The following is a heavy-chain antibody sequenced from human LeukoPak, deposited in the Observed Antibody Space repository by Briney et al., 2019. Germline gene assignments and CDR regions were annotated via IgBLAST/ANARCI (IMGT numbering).Heavy chain of an antibody. CDR1: GLTLGNYA. CDR2: ISGSGGST. J-gene: IGHJ4*02. CDR3: AKGSRNGYSGTSGYVDY. Sequence: PGGSLRLSCAASGLTLGNYAMSWVRQAPGKGLEWVSTISGSGGSTYYADSVKGRFTISRDNSKNTLYLQMNSLRADDTAVYFCAKGSRNGYSGTSGYVDYWGQGTLVTVSS. V-gene: IGHV3-23*01. D-gene: IGHD3-22*01.